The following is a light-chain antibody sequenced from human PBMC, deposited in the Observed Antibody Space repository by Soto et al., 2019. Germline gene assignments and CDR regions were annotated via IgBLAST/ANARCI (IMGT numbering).Light chain of an antibody. V-gene: IGLV2-14*01. CDR2: EVS. Sequence: QSALTQPASVSGSPGQSITISCTGTSSDVGGYNYVSWYQQHPDKAPKLLLYEVSNRPSGVSNRFSGSKSGNTASLTISGLQAEDDGDYYCSSYTRTNTWVFGGGTKVTVL. CDR3: SSYTRTNTWV. J-gene: IGLJ3*02. CDR1: SSDVGGYNY.